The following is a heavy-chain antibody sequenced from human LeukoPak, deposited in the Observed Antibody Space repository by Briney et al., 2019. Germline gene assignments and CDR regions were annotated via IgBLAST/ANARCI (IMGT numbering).Heavy chain of an antibody. CDR3: ARADSSGYCLGG. D-gene: IGHD3-22*01. CDR2: IYHSGST. V-gene: IGHV4-4*02. J-gene: IGHJ4*02. CDR1: GGSISSSNW. Sequence: SETLSLTCAVSGGSISSSNWWSWVRQPPGKGLEWIGEIYHSGSTNYNPSLKSRVTISVDTSKNQFSLKLSSVTAADTAVYYCARADSSGYCLGGWGQGTLVTVSS.